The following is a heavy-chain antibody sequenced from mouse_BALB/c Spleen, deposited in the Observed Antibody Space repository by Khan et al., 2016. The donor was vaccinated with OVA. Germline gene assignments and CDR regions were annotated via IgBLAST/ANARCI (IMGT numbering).Heavy chain of an antibody. CDR2: ISSGDST. Sequence: EVQLVESGGGLVKPGGSLKLSCVASGFTFSNYAMSWVRQSPAKRLEWVASISSGDSTYYLDRVKGRFTISRDNPRNILYLQMSSLRSEDTAMYYCARDYWFTYWGQGTLVTVSA. CDR1: GFTFSNYA. J-gene: IGHJ3*01. V-gene: IGHV5-6-5*01. CDR3: ARDYWFTY.